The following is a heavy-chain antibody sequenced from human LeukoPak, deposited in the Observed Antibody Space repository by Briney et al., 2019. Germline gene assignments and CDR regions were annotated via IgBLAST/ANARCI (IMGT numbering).Heavy chain of an antibody. CDR1: GGSFNGYY. J-gene: IGHJ4*02. D-gene: IGHD2-8*02. V-gene: IGHV4-34*01. Sequence: PSETLSLTCAVYGGSFNGYYWSWIRQPPGKGLEWIGEINHSGSTNYNPSLKSRVTISVDTSKNQFSLKLSSVTAADTAVYYCARGAWWFDYWGQGTLVTVSS. CDR3: ARGAWWFDY. CDR2: INHSGST.